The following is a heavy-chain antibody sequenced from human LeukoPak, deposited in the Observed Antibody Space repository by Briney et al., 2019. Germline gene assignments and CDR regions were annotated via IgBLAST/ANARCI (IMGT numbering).Heavy chain of an antibody. CDR3: ARDSHTSIGGRGDAFDI. CDR2: INPSGGST. CDR1: GYTFTSYY. Sequence: ASVKVSCKASGYTFTSYYMHWVRQAPGQGLEWMGIINPSGGSTSYAQKFQGRVTMTRDTSTSTVYMELSSLRSEDTAVYYCARDSHTSIGGRGDAFDIWGQGTMVTVSS. V-gene: IGHV1-46*01. J-gene: IGHJ3*02. D-gene: IGHD3-10*01.